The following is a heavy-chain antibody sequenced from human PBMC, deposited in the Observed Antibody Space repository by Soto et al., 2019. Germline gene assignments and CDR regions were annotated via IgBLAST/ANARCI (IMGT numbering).Heavy chain of an antibody. CDR1: GFTFTSSA. D-gene: IGHD5-18*01. Sequence: GPSVKVSCKASGFTFTSSAVQWVRQARGQRLEWIGWIVVGSGNTNYAQKFQERVTITRDMSTSTAYMELSSLRSEDTAVYYCAAAGQGYSYGMDVWGQGTTVTVSS. CDR2: IVVGSGNT. J-gene: IGHJ6*02. CDR3: AAAGQGYSYGMDV. V-gene: IGHV1-58*01.